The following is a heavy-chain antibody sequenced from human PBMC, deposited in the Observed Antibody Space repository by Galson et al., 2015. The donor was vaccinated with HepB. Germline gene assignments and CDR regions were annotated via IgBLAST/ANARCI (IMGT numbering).Heavy chain of an antibody. D-gene: IGHD1-1*01. Sequence: SLRLSCAASGFTFSSYAMSWVRQAPGKGLEWVSAISGSGGSTYYADSVKGRFTISRDNSKNTLYLQMNSLRAEDTAVYYCAKDRAGLQKGLNWFDPWGQGTLVTVSS. CDR1: GFTFSSYA. CDR2: ISGSGGST. CDR3: AKDRAGLQKGLNWFDP. V-gene: IGHV3-23*01. J-gene: IGHJ5*02.